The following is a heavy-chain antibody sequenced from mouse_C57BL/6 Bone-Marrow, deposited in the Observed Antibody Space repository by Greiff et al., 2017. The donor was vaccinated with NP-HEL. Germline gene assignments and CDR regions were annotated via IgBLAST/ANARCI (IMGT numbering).Heavy chain of an antibody. D-gene: IGHD1-1*01. Sequence: EVKLVESGGGLVKPGGSLKLSCAASGFTFSSYAMSWVRQTPEKRLEWVATISDGGSYTYYPDNVKGRFTISRDNAKNNLYLQMSHLKSEDTAMYYCARGSLYYGSSYDAMDYWGQGTSVTVSS. CDR3: ARGSLYYGSSYDAMDY. CDR2: ISDGGSYT. V-gene: IGHV5-4*03. CDR1: GFTFSSYA. J-gene: IGHJ4*01.